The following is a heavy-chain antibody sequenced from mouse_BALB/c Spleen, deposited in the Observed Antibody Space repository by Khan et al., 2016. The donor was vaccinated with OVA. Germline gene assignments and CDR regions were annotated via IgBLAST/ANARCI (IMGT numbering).Heavy chain of an antibody. CDR1: GYTFTSYW. J-gene: IGHJ2*01. CDR3: ARIKKIVTTYVDY. CDR2: TNPTNGRT. V-gene: IGHV1S81*02. Sequence: QVQLQQSGAELVKAGASVKMSCKASGYTFTSYWMHWVKQRLGPGLEWFAETNPTNGRTYYHEKFKSQATLTVDKSSSTAYMLLSGPTFGDAAVYYCARIKKIVTTYVDYWGQGTTRTVAS. D-gene: IGHD2-5*01.